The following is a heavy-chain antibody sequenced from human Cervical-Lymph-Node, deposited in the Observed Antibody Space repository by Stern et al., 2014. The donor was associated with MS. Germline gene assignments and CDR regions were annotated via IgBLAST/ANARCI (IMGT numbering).Heavy chain of an antibody. CDR3: AREVGATSAFDI. CDR2: IYYSGST. J-gene: IGHJ3*02. CDR1: GGSISSYY. D-gene: IGHD1-26*01. V-gene: IGHV4-59*01. Sequence: VQLVESGPGLVKPSETLSLTCTVSGGSISSYYWSWIRQPPGKGLEWIGYIYYSGSTNYNPSLKSRVTISVDTSKNQFSLKLSSVTAADTAVYYCAREVGATSAFDIWGQGTMVTVSS.